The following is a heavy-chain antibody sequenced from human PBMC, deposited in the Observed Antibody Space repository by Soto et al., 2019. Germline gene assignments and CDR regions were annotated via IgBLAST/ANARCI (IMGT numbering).Heavy chain of an antibody. J-gene: IGHJ6*02. D-gene: IGHD6-6*01. CDR2: IIPIFGTA. CDR1: GGTFSSYA. V-gene: IGHV1-69*01. CDR3: ARAHSSSSWSYYGMDV. Sequence: QVQLVQSGAEVKKPGSSVKVSCKASGGTFSSYAISWVRQAPGQGLEWMGGIIPIFGTANYAQKFQGRVTITADESTSTAYMELSSLRSEDTAVYYCARAHSSSSWSYYGMDVWGQGTTVTVSS.